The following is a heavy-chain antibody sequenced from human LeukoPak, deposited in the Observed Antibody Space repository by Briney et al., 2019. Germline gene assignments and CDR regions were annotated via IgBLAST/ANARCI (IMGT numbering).Heavy chain of an antibody. J-gene: IGHJ4*02. V-gene: IGHV1-3*01. D-gene: IGHD5-12*01. CDR2: INAGNGNT. Sequence: GASVKVSCKASGYTSTRYVMHWVRQAPGQRLKWMGWINAGNGNTKYSQKFQGRVTITRDTSASTAYMELSSLRSEDTAVYYCAKGGYSGYDDFDYWGQGTLVTVSS. CDR1: GYTSTRYV. CDR3: AKGGYSGYDDFDY.